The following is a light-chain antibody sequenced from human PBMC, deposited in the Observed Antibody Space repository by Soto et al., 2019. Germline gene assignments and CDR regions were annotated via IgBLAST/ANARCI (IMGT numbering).Light chain of an antibody. CDR2: GSS. Sequence: ELVWTQSPGTLSLSPGERATLSCRASQSVSSSYLAWYQQKPGQAPRLLIYGSSTRATGIPDRFSGSGSGTDFTLTISRLEPEDFAVYYCQQYGGSVTFGPGTKVDIK. CDR1: QSVSSSY. V-gene: IGKV3-20*01. CDR3: QQYGGSVT. J-gene: IGKJ3*01.